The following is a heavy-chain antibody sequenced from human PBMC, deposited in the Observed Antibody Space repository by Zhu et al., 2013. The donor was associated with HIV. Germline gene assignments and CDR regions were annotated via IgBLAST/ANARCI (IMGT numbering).Heavy chain of an antibody. V-gene: IGHV3-74*01. CDR2: INSDGSGT. J-gene: IGHJ5*02. CDR3: VRRPDCTGIRCNFDWFDL. Sequence: VQLVESGGGLVQPGGSLRLSCAASGFTFSSYWMYWVRQAPGKGLVWVSRINSDGSGTYYADSVKGRFTISRDNAKNSLYLQMNSLRAEDTAVYYCVRRPDCTGIRCNFDWFDLWGQGTLVTVSS. D-gene: IGHD2-8*02. CDR1: GFTFSSYW.